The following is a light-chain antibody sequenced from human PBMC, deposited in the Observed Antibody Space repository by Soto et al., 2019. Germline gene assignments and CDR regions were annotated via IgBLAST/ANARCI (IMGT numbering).Light chain of an antibody. Sequence: EIVLTQSPATLSLSPGERATLSCRASQSVSSYLAWYQQKPGQAPRLLIYDASNRATGIPARFSGSGSGTDFTLTISSLEPEDFAVSDCQQRSNWPPGLTFGVGTKVEIK. J-gene: IGKJ4*01. CDR1: QSVSSY. CDR2: DAS. V-gene: IGKV3-11*01. CDR3: QQRSNWPPGLT.